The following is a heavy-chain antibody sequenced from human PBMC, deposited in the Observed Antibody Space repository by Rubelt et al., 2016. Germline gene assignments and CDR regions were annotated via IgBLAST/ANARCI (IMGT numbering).Heavy chain of an antibody. V-gene: IGHV3-43*01. Sequence: VKGRFTISRDNGKNSLYLQMNSLRTEDTALYYCAKGNDYDSSGYHYYFDYWGQGTLVTVSS. CDR3: AKGNDYDSSGYHYYFDY. D-gene: IGHD3-22*01. J-gene: IGHJ4*02.